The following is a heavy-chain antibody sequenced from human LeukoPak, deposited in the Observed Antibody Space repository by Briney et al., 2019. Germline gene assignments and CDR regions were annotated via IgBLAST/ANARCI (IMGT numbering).Heavy chain of an antibody. Sequence: GASVKVSCKASGYTFTGYYMHWVRQAPGQGLEWMGWINPNSGGTNYAQKFQGRVTMTRDTSISTAYMELSRLRSDDTAVYYCARGGLYYDSSGYFGYFDYWGRGTLVTVSS. J-gene: IGHJ4*02. CDR1: GYTFTGYY. D-gene: IGHD3-22*01. V-gene: IGHV1-2*02. CDR2: INPNSGGT. CDR3: ARGGLYYDSSGYFGYFDY.